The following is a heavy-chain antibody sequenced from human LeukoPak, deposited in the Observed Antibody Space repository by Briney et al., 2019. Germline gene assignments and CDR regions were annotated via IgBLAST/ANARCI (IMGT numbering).Heavy chain of an antibody. Sequence: GESLRLSCAASGFTFSSYAMHWVRQAPGQRLEWMGWINAGNGNTKYSQKFQGRVTITRDTSASTAYMELSSLRSEDTAVYYCARKRGSWGAFDIWGQGTMVTVSS. CDR3: ARKRGSWGAFDI. J-gene: IGHJ3*02. D-gene: IGHD1-26*01. CDR2: INAGNGNT. V-gene: IGHV1-3*01. CDR1: GFTFSSYA.